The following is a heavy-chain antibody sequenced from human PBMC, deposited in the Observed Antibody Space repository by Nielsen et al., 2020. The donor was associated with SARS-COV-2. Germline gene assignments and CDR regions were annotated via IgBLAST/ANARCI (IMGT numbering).Heavy chain of an antibody. V-gene: IGHV4-59*04. CDR3: ARTHYGSGSPCI. CDR1: GGSISSYY. Sequence: SETLSLTCTVSGGSISSYYWSWIRQPPGKGLEWIGYIYYSGSTYYNPSLKSRVTISVDTSKNQFSLKLSSVTAADTAVYYCARTHYGSGSPCIWGQGTMVTVSS. J-gene: IGHJ3*02. CDR2: IYYSGST. D-gene: IGHD3-10*01.